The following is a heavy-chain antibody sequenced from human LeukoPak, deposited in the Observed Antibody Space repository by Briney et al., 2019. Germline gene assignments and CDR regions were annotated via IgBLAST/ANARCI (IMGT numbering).Heavy chain of an antibody. D-gene: IGHD3-10*01. J-gene: IGHJ4*02. V-gene: IGHV3-7*04. CDR2: IKQDGSEK. CDR1: GFTISSYW. CDR3: ARSTRGSARFDY. Sequence: GGSLRLSCAASGFTISSYWMSWVRQAPGKGLEWVANIKQDGSEKYYVGSVKGRFTISSDNAKNSLYLQMNSLRAEDTAVYYCARSTRGSARFDYWGQGTLVTVSS.